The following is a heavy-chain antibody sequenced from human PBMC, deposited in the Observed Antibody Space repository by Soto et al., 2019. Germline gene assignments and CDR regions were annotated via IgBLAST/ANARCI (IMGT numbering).Heavy chain of an antibody. Sequence: GASVKVSCKASGYTFTNYAMHWMRQAPGQRLEWMGWINTGNGNTKYSQKFQGRVTITRDTSASTAYVELSSLRTEDMAVYYCARDLYTDRIAVAVCWGQGTLVTVSS. CDR1: GYTFTNYA. D-gene: IGHD6-19*01. J-gene: IGHJ4*02. CDR2: INTGNGNT. CDR3: ARDLYTDRIAVAVC. V-gene: IGHV1-3*04.